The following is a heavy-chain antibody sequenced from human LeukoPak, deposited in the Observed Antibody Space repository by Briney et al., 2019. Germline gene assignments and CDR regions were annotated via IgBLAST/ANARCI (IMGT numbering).Heavy chain of an antibody. J-gene: IGHJ4*02. V-gene: IGHV3-11*01. D-gene: IGHD3-10*02. CDR1: GFTFSDYY. CDR2: ISRSGSTV. Sequence: GGSLRLSCAASGFTFSDYYMSWIRQAPGKGLEWVSYISRSGSTVYYADSVKGRFTISRDNAKNSLHLQMDSLRAEDTAVYYCARIQLFHGDFDYWGQGTPVTVSS. CDR3: ARIQLFHGDFDY.